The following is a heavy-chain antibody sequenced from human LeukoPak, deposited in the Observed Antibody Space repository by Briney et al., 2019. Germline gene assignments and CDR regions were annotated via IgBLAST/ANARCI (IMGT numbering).Heavy chain of an antibody. CDR3: ARDFVQGVRGNTGGSFDY. CDR2: IYYSGST. CDR1: GGSISSSSYY. D-gene: IGHD3-10*01. Sequence: SETLSLTCTVSGGSISSSSYYWGWIRQPPGKGLEWLGIIYYSGSTYYNPCLTSRATISVDTPKNQFTLKRSSVTAADRAVFSCARDFVQGVRGNTGGSFDYWGQGTLVTVSS. V-gene: IGHV4-39*02. J-gene: IGHJ4*02.